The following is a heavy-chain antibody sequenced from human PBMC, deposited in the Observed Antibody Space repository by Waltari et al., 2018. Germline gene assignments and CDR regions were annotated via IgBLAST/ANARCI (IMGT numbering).Heavy chain of an antibody. CDR2: IYYRGGH. J-gene: IGHJ5*02. CDR3: ARHWEGDYDFWSGPPHGVWFDP. D-gene: IGHD3-3*01. V-gene: IGHV4-39*01. CDR1: GGSISSSSYY. Sequence: QLQLQESGPGLVKPSETLSLTCTVSGGSISSSSYYWGWIRQPPGKGLEWIGSIYYRGGHDEQPALKRRGTIAGDTSKKQFPLKVSSVTAADTAVYYWARHWEGDYDFWSGPPHGVWFDPWGQGTLVTVSS.